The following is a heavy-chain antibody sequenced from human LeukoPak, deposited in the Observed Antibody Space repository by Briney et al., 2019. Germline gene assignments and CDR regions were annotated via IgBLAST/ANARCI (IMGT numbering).Heavy chain of an antibody. CDR2: IKEDGSAK. J-gene: IGHJ4*02. D-gene: IGHD5-12*01. CDR3: ARDSPGYGAYDLG. Sequence: GGSLRLSCAASGFTFSSYWMSWVRQAPGKGLEWVANIKEDGSAKYSVDSVKGRFTISRDNAKNTLYLQMNSLRAEDTAVYYCARDSPGYGAYDLGWGPGTLVTVSS. CDR1: GFTFSSYW. V-gene: IGHV3-7*04.